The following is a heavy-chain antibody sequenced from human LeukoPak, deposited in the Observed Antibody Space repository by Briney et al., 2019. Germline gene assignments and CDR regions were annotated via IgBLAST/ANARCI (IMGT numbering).Heavy chain of an antibody. CDR3: AKVDY. J-gene: IGHJ4*02. Sequence: GGSLRLSCAASGFTFSSYAMHWVRQAPGKGLEWVAVISYDGSNKYYADSVKGRFTISRDNSKNTLYLQMNSLRAEDTAVYYCAKVDYWGQGTLVTVSS. CDR1: GFTFSSYA. V-gene: IGHV3-30-3*01. CDR2: ISYDGSNK.